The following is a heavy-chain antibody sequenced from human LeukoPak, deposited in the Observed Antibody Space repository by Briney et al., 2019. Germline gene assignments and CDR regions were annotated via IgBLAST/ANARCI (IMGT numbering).Heavy chain of an antibody. V-gene: IGHV4-4*09. CDR3: ARRFLDNGYHYYMDV. D-gene: IGHD3-3*01. J-gene: IGHJ6*03. Sequence: TSETLSLTCTVSGGSISSYYWSWIRQPPGKGLEWIGYIYTSGSTNYNPSLKSRVTISVDTSKNQFSLKLSSVTAADTAVYYCARRFLDNGYHYYMDVWGKGTTVTVSS. CDR2: IYTSGST. CDR1: GGSISSYY.